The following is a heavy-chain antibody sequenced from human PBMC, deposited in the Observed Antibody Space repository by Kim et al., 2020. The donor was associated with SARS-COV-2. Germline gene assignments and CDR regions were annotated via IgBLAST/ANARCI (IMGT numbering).Heavy chain of an antibody. CDR1: GGSFSGYY. Sequence: SETLSLTCAVYGGSFSGYYWSWIRQPPGKGLEWIGEINHSGSTNYNPSLKSRVIISVDTSKNQFSLKLSSVTAADTAVYYCARAGSQWLVRPIFYYFDYWGQGTLVTVSS. V-gene: IGHV4-34*01. CDR3: ARAGSQWLVRPIFYYFDY. CDR2: INHSGST. J-gene: IGHJ4*02. D-gene: IGHD6-19*01.